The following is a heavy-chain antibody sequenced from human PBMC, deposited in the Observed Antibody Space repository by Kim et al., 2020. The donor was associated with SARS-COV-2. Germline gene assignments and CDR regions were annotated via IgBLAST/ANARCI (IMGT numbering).Heavy chain of an antibody. V-gene: IGHV3-7*03. CDR2: IYQDGSDK. CDR1: GFTFSNSW. Sequence: GGSLRLSCAASGFTFSNSWMTWVRQAPGKGLEWVANIYQDGSDKYYVDSVKGRFTISRDIAKNSVYLQMNTLRAEDTAVYFCARGHYDMGVWGQGTTVTVSS. J-gene: IGHJ6*02. CDR3: ARGHYDMGV.